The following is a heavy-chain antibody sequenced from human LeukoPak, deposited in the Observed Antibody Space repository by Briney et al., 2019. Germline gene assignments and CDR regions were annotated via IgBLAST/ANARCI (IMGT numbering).Heavy chain of an antibody. J-gene: IGHJ4*02. CDR2: IYSGGST. Sequence: SGGPLRLSCAASGFTVSSNYMSWLRQAPGKGLEGVSVIYSGGSTYYPDSVKGRFTISRHNSEKTLYLQMNSRRAEDTAVYYCARGMTNPFDYWGQGTLVTVSA. CDR3: ARGMTNPFDY. CDR1: GFTVSSNY. D-gene: IGHD4-11*01. V-gene: IGHV3-53*04.